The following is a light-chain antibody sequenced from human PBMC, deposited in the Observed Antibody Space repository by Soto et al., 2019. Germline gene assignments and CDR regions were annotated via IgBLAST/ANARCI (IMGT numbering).Light chain of an antibody. Sequence: DIQMTQSPSTLSASVGHRFTITYRASQSISSWLAWYQQKPGKATKLLIYDASSLESGVPSRFSGSGSGTEFTLRISSLQPDDSAIYFCRQYKTYTCGRGKRVEIK. J-gene: IGKJ5*01. CDR2: DAS. CDR1: QSISSW. V-gene: IGKV1-5*01. CDR3: RQYKTYT.